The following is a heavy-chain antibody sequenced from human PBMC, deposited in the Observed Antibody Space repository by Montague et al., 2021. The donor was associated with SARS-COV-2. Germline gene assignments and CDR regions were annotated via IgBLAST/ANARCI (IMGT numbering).Heavy chain of an antibody. D-gene: IGHD2-15*01. Sequence: SLRLSCAASGFTFRGSAMNWVRQAPGKGLEWVSLISYNGGSTYYADSVKGRFTISRDNSNNTLYLQMNSLRAEDTAIYYCARDIECSFWGQGTLVTVSS. CDR3: ARDIECSF. CDR1: GFTFRGSA. V-gene: IGHV3-23*01. CDR2: ISYNGGST. J-gene: IGHJ4*02.